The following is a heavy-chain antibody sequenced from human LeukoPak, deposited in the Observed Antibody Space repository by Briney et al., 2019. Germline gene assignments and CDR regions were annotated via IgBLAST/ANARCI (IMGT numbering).Heavy chain of an antibody. V-gene: IGHV4-59*01. Sequence: SETLSLTCTVSGGSISSYYWSWIRQPPGKGLEWIGYIYYSGSTNYNPSLKSRVTISVDTSKNQFSLKLSSMTAADTAVYYCARGDFWSNYWGQGTLVTVSS. CDR1: GGSISSYY. CDR2: IYYSGST. J-gene: IGHJ4*02. CDR3: ARGDFWSNY. D-gene: IGHD3-3*01.